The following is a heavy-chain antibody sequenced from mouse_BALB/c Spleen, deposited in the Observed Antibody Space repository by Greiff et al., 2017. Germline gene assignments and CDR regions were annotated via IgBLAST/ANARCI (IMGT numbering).Heavy chain of an antibody. D-gene: IGHD2-12*01. CDR2: INPSTGYT. CDR1: GYTFTSYW. J-gene: IGHJ4*01. V-gene: IGHV1-4*01. CDR3: ARLGLLLYAMDY. Sequence: QVQLQQPGSELVRPGASVKLSCKASGYTFTSYWMHWVKQRPGQGLEWIGYINPSTGYTEYNQKFKDKATLTADKSSSTAYMQLSSLTSEDSAVYYCARLGLLLYAMDYWGQGTSVTVSS.